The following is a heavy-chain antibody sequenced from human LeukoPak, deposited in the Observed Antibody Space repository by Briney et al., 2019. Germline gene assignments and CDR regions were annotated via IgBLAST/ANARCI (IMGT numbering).Heavy chain of an antibody. J-gene: IGHJ3*01. CDR3: AKGRYYDILTGAP. CDR1: GFTFSSYA. CDR2: ITGKGDYT. Sequence: PGGSLRLSCAASGFTFSSYAMSWVRQAPGKGLEWVSVITGKGDYTYYADSVKGRFTISRDNSTNTMYLQMTSLRAGDTATYYCAKGRYYDILTGAPWGPGTMVTGSS. V-gene: IGHV3-23*01. D-gene: IGHD3-9*01.